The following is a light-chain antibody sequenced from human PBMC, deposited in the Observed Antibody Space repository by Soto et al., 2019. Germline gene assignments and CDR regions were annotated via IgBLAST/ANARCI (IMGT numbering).Light chain of an antibody. J-gene: IGLJ1*01. CDR3: SSYTSTSTYV. CDR2: DVS. V-gene: IGLV2-14*01. CDR1: SSDVGGYNY. Sequence: QSALNQPASVSGSPGQSITISCTGTSSDVGGYNYVSWYQQHPGKAPKLMIYDVSNRPSGVSNRFSGSKSGNTASLTISGLQAEDEADYHCSSYTSTSTYVFGAGTKVTVL.